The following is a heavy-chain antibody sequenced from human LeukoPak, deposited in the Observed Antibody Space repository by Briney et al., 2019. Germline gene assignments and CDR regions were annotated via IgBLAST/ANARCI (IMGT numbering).Heavy chain of an antibody. J-gene: IGHJ6*03. CDR1: GFTFSSYE. D-gene: IGHD3-16*01. Sequence: GGSLRLSCAASGFTFSSYEMNWVRQAPGKGLEWVSYISSSGSTIYYADSVKGRFTISRDNAKNSLYLQMNSLRAEDTAVYYCARYRLGGPVDYYYYMDVWGKGTTVTISS. CDR3: ARYRLGGPVDYYYYMDV. V-gene: IGHV3-48*03. CDR2: ISSSGSTI.